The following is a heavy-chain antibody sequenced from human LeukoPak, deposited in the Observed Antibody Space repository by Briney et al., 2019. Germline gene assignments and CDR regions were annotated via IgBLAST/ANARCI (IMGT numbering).Heavy chain of an antibody. CDR3: ATDNYGWGSHDS. CDR1: GFTLSPYW. Sequence: SGGSLRLSCAASGFTLSPYWMTWVHQAPGKGLEWVANIKQDGSAQHYVDSVKGRFTISRDNAKNSLYLQMNSLRVEDTAVYYCATDNYGWGSHDSWGQGTLVTVSS. V-gene: IGHV3-7*01. D-gene: IGHD3-10*01. CDR2: IKQDGSAQ. J-gene: IGHJ5*01.